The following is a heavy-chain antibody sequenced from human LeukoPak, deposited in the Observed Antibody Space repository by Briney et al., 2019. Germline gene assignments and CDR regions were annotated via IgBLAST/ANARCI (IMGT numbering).Heavy chain of an antibody. CDR3: ANVGGSGSYYNGY. V-gene: IGHV3-7*03. CDR2: IKEDGSEK. Sequence: GGSLRLSCAASGFTFSNYWMSWVRQAPGKGLEWVANIKEDGSEKYYVDSVKGRFTISRDNARNSLYLQMNSLRAEDTAVYYCANVGGSGSYYNGYLGQGTLVTVSS. J-gene: IGHJ4*02. CDR1: GFTFSNYW. D-gene: IGHD3-10*01.